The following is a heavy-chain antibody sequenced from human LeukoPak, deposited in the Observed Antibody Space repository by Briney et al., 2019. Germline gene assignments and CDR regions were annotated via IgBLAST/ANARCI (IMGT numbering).Heavy chain of an antibody. Sequence: GSLRLSCAASGFTFSSYGMSWIRQPPGKGLEWIGYIYYSGSTNYNPSLKSRVTISVDTSKNQFSLKLSSVTAADTAVYYCARGLSPKYYDSSGYYYPYYYYYYMDVWGKGTTVTISS. CDR1: GFTFSSYG. D-gene: IGHD3-22*01. CDR3: ARGLSPKYYDSSGYYYPYYYYYYMDV. V-gene: IGHV4-59*01. CDR2: IYYSGST. J-gene: IGHJ6*03.